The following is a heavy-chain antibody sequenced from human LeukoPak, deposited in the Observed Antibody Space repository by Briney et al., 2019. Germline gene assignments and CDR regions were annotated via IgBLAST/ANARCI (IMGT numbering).Heavy chain of an antibody. CDR1: GFSCSTRG. CDR2: ISGNDEST. V-gene: IGHV3-23*01. CDR3: ARDRRPARTYSGLFDY. Sequence: GGSLRLSCAASGFSCSTRGMSWVSQAPGKGLEWVSAISGNDESTFYADSVKGRFTISRDNSRNTLYLQLSSLSAEDSAIYYCARDRRPARTYSGLFDYWGQGTLVTVSS. J-gene: IGHJ4*02. D-gene: IGHD5-12*01.